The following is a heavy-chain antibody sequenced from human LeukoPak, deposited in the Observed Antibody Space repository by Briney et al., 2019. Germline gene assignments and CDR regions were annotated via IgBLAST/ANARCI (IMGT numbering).Heavy chain of an antibody. CDR3: VRVDNHLALDY. Sequence: GGSLRLSCSASGFTFSSNAMHWVRQAPGKGLECVSAISSNGGSTYYADSVEGRFTISRDNSKNTLYVQMSSLRSEDTAVYYCVRVDNHLALDYWGQGTLVTVSS. CDR2: ISSNGGST. J-gene: IGHJ4*02. V-gene: IGHV3-64*05. D-gene: IGHD1-14*01. CDR1: GFTFSSNA.